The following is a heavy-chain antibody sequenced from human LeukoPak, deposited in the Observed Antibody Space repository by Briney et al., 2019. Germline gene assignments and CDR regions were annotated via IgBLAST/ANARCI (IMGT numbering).Heavy chain of an antibody. CDR2: IYYIGGT. CDR1: GGSISSYY. J-gene: IGHJ4*02. CDR3: ARDRYGYLEIDY. D-gene: IGHD5-18*01. Sequence: SETLSLTCTVSGGSISSYYWSWIRQPPGQGLEWIGYIYYIGGTTYNPSLKSRGTISIDASKNQFSLKLSSVTAADTAVYYCARDRYGYLEIDYWGQGTLVTVSS. V-gene: IGHV4-59*01.